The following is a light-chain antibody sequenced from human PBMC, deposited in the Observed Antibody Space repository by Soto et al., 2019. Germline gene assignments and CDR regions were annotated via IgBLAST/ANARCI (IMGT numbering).Light chain of an antibody. J-gene: IGLJ2*01. CDR3: QTWDGSLTTVV. CDR2: END. CDR1: SSSIGNNY. Sequence: QSVLTQPPSVSAAPGQKVTISCSGSSSSIGNNYVSWYQHLPGTAPKLLIYENDKRPSGTPDRFSGSKSDTSATLGITGLQTGDEADYYCQTWDGSLTTVVFGGGTKLTVL. V-gene: IGLV1-51*02.